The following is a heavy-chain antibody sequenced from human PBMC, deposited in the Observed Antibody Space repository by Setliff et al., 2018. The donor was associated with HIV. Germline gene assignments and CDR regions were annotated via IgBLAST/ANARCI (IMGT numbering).Heavy chain of an antibody. CDR2: IWYDGGKR. Sequence: LRLSCVASGFTFSTFGMHWVRQAPGKGLEWVASIWYDGGKRFYAESLKGRFTISRDNSRSTVYLQLSSLRVEDTAIYYCAKDFSFGPGVFDFWSQGTLVTVSS. V-gene: IGHV3-33*06. CDR3: AKDFSFGPGVFDF. J-gene: IGHJ4*02. CDR1: GFTFSTFG. D-gene: IGHD3-10*01.